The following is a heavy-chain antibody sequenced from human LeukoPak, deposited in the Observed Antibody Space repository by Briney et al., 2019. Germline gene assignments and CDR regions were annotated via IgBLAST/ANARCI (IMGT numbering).Heavy chain of an antibody. CDR3: ARRGRWLQSPVGY. Sequence: SETLSLTCTVSGGSISSDYWSWIRQPPGKGLEWIGYIYFSGSTNYNPSLKSRVTISVDTSKNQFSLKLSSVTAADTAVYYCARRGRWLQSPVGYWGQGTLVTVSS. CDR1: GGSISSDY. D-gene: IGHD5-24*01. J-gene: IGHJ4*02. V-gene: IGHV4-59*12. CDR2: IYFSGST.